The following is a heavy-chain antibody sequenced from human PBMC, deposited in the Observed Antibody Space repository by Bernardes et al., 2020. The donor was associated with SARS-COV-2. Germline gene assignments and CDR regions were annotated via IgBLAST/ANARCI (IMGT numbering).Heavy chain of an antibody. Sequence: GESLKISCKGSGYSFTSYYITWVRQMSGKGLEWMGRIDPSDSYTNYSPSFQGHVTISADKSISTAYLQWTSLKASDTAIYYCARRSGIAVAEYGMDVWGQGTTVTVSS. CDR2: IDPSDSYT. D-gene: IGHD6-19*01. CDR3: ARRSGIAVAEYGMDV. V-gene: IGHV5-10-1*01. J-gene: IGHJ6*02. CDR1: GYSFTSYY.